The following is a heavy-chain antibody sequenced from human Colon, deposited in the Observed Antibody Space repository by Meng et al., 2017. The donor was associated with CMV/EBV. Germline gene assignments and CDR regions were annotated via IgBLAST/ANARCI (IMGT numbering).Heavy chain of an antibody. D-gene: IGHD6-13*01. V-gene: IGHV1-69*04. CDR1: GGTSSSYA. CDR3: ARSLSGSSWSS. Sequence: VKVSCKASGGTSSSYAIHWVRQAPGQGLEWMGRTIPIVDKVDYAQKFQGRVTLSADKSTGTVYMELSSLTSEDTAMFYCARSLSGSSWSSWGQGTVVTVSS. J-gene: IGHJ4*02. CDR2: TIPIVDKV.